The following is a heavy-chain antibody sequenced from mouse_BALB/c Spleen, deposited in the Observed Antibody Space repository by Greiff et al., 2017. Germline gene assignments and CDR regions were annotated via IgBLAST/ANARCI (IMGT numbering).Heavy chain of an antibody. J-gene: IGHJ4*01. D-gene: IGHD2-12*01. V-gene: IGHV3-2*02. CDR3: AGDDAYYAMDY. CDR1: GYSITSDYA. Sequence: EVKLMESGPGLVKPSQSLSLTCTVTGYSITSDYAWNWIRQFPGNKLEWMGYISYSGSTSYNPSLKSRISITRDTSKNQFFLQLNSVTTEDTATYYCAGDDAYYAMDYWGQGTSVTVSS. CDR2: ISYSGST.